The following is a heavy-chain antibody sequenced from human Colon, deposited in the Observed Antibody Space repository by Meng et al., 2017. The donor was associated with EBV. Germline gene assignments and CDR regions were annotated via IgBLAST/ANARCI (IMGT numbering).Heavy chain of an antibody. J-gene: IGHJ4*02. CDR2: IYYSGST. CDR1: GGSISSGDYY. V-gene: IGHV4-30-4*01. Sequence: QVQMQEVGPGLVTPSQTLPLTCTVSGGSISSGDYYWSWIRQPPGKGLEWIGYIYYSGSTHYNPSLKSRVTISVDTSKNQFSLKVSSVTAADTAVYYCARQATGYCSGGSCYSGSIFDYWGQGTLVTVSS. CDR3: ARQATGYCSGGSCYSGSIFDY. D-gene: IGHD2-15*01.